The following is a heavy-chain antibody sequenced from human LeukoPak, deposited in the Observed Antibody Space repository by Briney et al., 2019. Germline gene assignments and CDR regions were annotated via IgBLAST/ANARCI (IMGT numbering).Heavy chain of an antibody. CDR1: GGSISSYY. Sequence: SETLSLTCTVSGGSISSYYWSWIRQPPGKGLEWIGSIYHSGSTYYNPSLKSRVTISVDTSKNQFSLKLSSVTAADTAVYYCARVLGRDYMDVWGKGTTVTVSS. CDR3: ARVLGRDYMDV. V-gene: IGHV4-59*08. CDR2: IYHSGST. J-gene: IGHJ6*03.